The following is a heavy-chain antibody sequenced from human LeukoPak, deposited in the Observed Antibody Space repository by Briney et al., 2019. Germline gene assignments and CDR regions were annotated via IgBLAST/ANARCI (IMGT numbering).Heavy chain of an antibody. Sequence: GASVKVSCKASGYTFTSYGISWVRQAPGQGLEWMGWISAYNGNTNYAQKLQGRVTMTTDTSTSTAYMELRSLRSDDTAVYYCARELYYYGSGSYYRGMRSDAFDTWGQGTMVTVSS. J-gene: IGHJ3*02. D-gene: IGHD3-10*01. V-gene: IGHV1-18*04. CDR2: ISAYNGNT. CDR3: ARELYYYGSGSYYRGMRSDAFDT. CDR1: GYTFTSYG.